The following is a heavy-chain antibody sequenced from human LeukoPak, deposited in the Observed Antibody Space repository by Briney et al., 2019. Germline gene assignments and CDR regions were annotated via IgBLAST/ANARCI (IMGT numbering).Heavy chain of an antibody. V-gene: IGHV1-46*01. CDR3: AREVMDNLRFDY. CDR2: INPSGGDI. Sequence: PVASVKVSCKASGYTFTSYYMHWVRQAPGQGLEWMGIINPSGGDISYAQKFQGRLTMTRDTSTNTVYMELTSLRSEDTAVYYCAREVMDNLRFDYWGQGTLVTVSS. J-gene: IGHJ4*02. CDR1: GYTFTSYY. D-gene: IGHD1-14*01.